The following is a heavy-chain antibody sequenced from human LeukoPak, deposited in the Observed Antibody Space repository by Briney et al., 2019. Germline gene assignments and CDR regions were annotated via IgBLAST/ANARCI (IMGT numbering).Heavy chain of an antibody. J-gene: IGHJ4*02. CDR3: ARDKEDRITSAGYFDY. CDR1: GYTFTNYY. Sequence: ASVKVSCKASGYTFTNYYIHLLRQAPGQGVEWMGIINPSGGTTSYAQNFQGRVTMTRDMSTNTVYMELSSLRSEDTAVYYCARDKEDRITSAGYFDYWGQGTLVTVSS. V-gene: IGHV1-46*01. CDR2: INPSGGTT. D-gene: IGHD6-13*01.